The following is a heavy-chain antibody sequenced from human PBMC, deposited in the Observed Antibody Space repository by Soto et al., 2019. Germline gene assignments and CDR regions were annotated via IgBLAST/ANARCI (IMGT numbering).Heavy chain of an antibody. CDR3: AKMKGARVGDYSMDV. D-gene: IGHD2-2*01. V-gene: IGHV3-23*01. CDR1: GLTFSSFA. J-gene: IGHJ6*02. Sequence: EVQVLESGGGLVQPGGSLRLSCAASGLTFSSFAMSWVRQAPGKGLEWVSAISGSGRSTYFAGSVKGRFTITRNNPKNTLYLQMNSLRVEDTTVYYGAKMKGARVGDYSMDVWGQGTTVPVSS. CDR2: ISGSGRST.